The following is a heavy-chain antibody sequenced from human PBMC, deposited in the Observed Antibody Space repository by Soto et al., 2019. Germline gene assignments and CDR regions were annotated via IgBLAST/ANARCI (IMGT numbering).Heavy chain of an antibody. D-gene: IGHD3-10*01. CDR3: ARDLRITMVRGVYYCYGMDV. V-gene: IGHV4-30-4*01. J-gene: IGHJ6*02. Sequence: SETLSLTCTVSGGSISSGDYYWSWIRQPPGKGLEWIGYIYYSGSTYYNPSLKSRVTISVDTSKNQFSLKLSSVTAADTAVYYCARDLRITMVRGVYYCYGMDVWGQGTTVTVSS. CDR2: IYYSGST. CDR1: GGSISSGDYY.